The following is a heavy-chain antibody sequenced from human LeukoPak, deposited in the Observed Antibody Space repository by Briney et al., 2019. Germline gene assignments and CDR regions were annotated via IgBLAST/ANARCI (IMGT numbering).Heavy chain of an antibody. CDR3: ARRFGDYYMDV. CDR2: FYYSGST. CDR1: DDSISSSNYY. V-gene: IGHV4-39*01. J-gene: IGHJ6*03. Sequence: SETLSLTCTVSDDSISSSNYYWGWIRQPPGKGLEWIGSFYYSGSTYYSPSLKSRVTISVDTSKNQFSLRLSSVTAADTAVYYCARRFGDYYMDVWGKGTTVTVSS. D-gene: IGHD3-10*01.